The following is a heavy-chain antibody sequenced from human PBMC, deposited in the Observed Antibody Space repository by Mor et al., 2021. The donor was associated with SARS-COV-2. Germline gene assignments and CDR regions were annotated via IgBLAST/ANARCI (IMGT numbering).Heavy chain of an antibody. Sequence: LGRTYYRSRWYNDYGLSLKSRITINPDTSQNQFSLQVNSVTPEDTAIYYCARGRDSTFDYWGQGTLVTV. D-gene: IGHD5-18*01. CDR2: TYYRSRWYN. CDR3: ARGRDSTFDY. J-gene: IGHJ4*02. V-gene: IGHV6-1*01.